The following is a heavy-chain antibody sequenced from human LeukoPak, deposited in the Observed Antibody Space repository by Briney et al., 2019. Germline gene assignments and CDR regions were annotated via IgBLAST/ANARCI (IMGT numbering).Heavy chain of an antibody. D-gene: IGHD3-10*01. Sequence: GGSLRLSCAASGFTFSSYWMSWVRQAPGKGLEWVANIKQDGSEKYYVDSVKGRFTISRENAKNSLSLQMNSLKADDTAMYYCAAGGGLTWFGGGTEFDYWGQGTLVTVSS. CDR1: GFTFSSYW. J-gene: IGHJ4*02. CDR3: AAGGGLTWFGGGTEFDY. CDR2: IKQDGSEK. V-gene: IGHV3-7*01.